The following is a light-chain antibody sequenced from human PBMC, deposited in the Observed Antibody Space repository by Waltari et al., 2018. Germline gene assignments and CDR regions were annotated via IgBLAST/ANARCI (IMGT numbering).Light chain of an antibody. Sequence: DIVMSQSPDSLAVSLGERATINCRSSQSIMYSSNNKNFLAWYPQKPGQSPKLLIYWASTRQSGVPDRFTGSWSVTDFTLTITSVQPEDVAIYYCQQYFITPFTFGPGTKVEIK. CDR3: QQYFITPFT. CDR2: WAS. V-gene: IGKV4-1*01. J-gene: IGKJ3*01. CDR1: QSIMYSSNNKNF.